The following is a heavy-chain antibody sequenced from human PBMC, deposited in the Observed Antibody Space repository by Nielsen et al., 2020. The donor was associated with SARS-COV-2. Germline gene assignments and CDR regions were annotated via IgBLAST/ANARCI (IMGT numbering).Heavy chain of an antibody. J-gene: IGHJ6*02. V-gene: IGHV3-9*02. CDR3: ARNSAGAGFGGALYGMDV. Sequence: GGSLRLSCAASGFTSDDYAMHWVRQAPGKGLEWVSGISWNSGSIGYADSVKGRFTISRDNAKNSLYLQMNSLRAEDTAVYYCARNSAGAGFGGALYGMDVWGQGTTVTVSS. CDR2: ISWNSGSI. D-gene: IGHD3-10*01. CDR1: GFTSDDYA.